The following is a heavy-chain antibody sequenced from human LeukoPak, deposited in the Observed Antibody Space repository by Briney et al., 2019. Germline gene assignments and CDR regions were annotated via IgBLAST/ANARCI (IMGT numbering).Heavy chain of an antibody. V-gene: IGHV1-69*02. CDR3: TSPRIQLGFDP. Sequence: ASVKVSCKASGGTFSSYTISWVRQAPGRGIEWMGRIIPILGIANYAQKFQGRVTITADKSTSTAYMELSSLRSEDTAVYYCTSPRIQLGFDPWGQGTLVTVSS. D-gene: IGHD5-18*01. CDR2: IIPILGIA. J-gene: IGHJ5*02. CDR1: GGTFSSYT.